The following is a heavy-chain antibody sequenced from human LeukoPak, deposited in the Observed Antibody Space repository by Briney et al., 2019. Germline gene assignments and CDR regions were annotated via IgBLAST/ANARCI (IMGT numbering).Heavy chain of an antibody. J-gene: IGHJ6*02. CDR2: IKHDGSLK. V-gene: IGHV3-7*01. CDR1: EATFNYYW. D-gene: IGHD2/OR15-2a*01. CDR3: ARYFFGMDV. Sequence: GGSLRLSCVASEATFNYYWMTWVRQAPGKGVEWVDNIKHDGSLKYYMDSVKGRFTISRDNSLNSVYLQMNSVRAEDTAVYYCARYFFGMDVWGQGTTVTVSS.